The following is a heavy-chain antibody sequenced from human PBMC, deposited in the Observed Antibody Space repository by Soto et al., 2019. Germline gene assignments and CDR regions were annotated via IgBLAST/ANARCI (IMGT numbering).Heavy chain of an antibody. V-gene: IGHV1-18*01. CDR2: ISGYTGNT. D-gene: IGHD1-1*01. CDR3: AKGTGTTSEASLFDY. Sequence: VQLVQSGAEVKRPGASVKVSCKASGYTFTSYGINWVRQAPGQGLEWMGWISGYTGNTNYAQKLQGRVTMTTDKSTSTAYMELRSLISDDTAMYYCAKGTGTTSEASLFDYWGQGTLVTVSS. J-gene: IGHJ4*02. CDR1: GYTFTSYG.